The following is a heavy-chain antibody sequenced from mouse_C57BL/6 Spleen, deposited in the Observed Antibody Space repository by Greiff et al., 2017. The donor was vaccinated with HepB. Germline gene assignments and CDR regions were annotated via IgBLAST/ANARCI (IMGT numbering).Heavy chain of an antibody. D-gene: IGHD2-5*01. CDR3: ARLGGYYSNPFDV. CDR1: GFTFSSYG. V-gene: IGHV5-6*02. Sequence: DVKLVESGGDLVKPGGSLKLSCAASGFTFSSYGMSWVRQTPDKRLEWVATISSGGSYTYYPDSVKGRFTISRDNAKNTLYLQMSSLKSEDTAMYYCARLGGYYSNPFDVWGTGTTVTVSS. J-gene: IGHJ1*03. CDR2: ISSGGSYT.